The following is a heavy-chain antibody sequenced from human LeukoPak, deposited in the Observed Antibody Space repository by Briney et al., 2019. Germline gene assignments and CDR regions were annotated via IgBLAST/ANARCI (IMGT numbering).Heavy chain of an antibody. CDR2: ISWNSGVI. CDR1: GFTFDDYA. D-gene: IGHD3-22*01. J-gene: IGHJ3*02. CDR3: ARERRGGFTMIVVGPHRDAFDI. V-gene: IGHV3-9*01. Sequence: PGGSLRLSCAASGFTFDDYAMHWVRQAPGKGLEWVSAISWNSGVIGYADSVKGRFTISRDNAKNSLYLQMNSLRAEDTAVYYCARERRGGFTMIVVGPHRDAFDIWGQGTMVTVSS.